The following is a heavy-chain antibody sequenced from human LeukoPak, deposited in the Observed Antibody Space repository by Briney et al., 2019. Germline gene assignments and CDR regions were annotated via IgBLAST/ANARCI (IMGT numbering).Heavy chain of an antibody. CDR3: ARKLEYYYDSSGYSGDAFDI. Sequence: PSETLSLTCIVSGGSISSYYWSWIRQSPGKGLEWIGYINYSGSTNYNPSLKSRVTISVDTSKNQFSLKLSSVTAADTAVYYCARKLEYYYDSSGYSGDAFDIWGQGTMVTVSS. J-gene: IGHJ3*02. V-gene: IGHV4-59*12. CDR1: GGSISSYY. D-gene: IGHD3-22*01. CDR2: INYSGST.